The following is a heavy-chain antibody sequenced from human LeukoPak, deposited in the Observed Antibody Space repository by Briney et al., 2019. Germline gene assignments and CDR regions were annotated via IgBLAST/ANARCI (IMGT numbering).Heavy chain of an antibody. CDR3: ATAEVYYYGSGSYSY. D-gene: IGHD3-10*01. CDR2: FDPEDGET. Sequence: ASVKVSCKVSGYTLTELSMHWVRQSPGKGGECRGGFDPEDGETIYAQKFQGRVTMTEDTSTDTDYTELSSLRSQDRDVSYCATAEVYYYGSGSYSYWGQGNLVTPSS. J-gene: IGHJ1*01. CDR1: GYTLTELS. V-gene: IGHV1-24*01.